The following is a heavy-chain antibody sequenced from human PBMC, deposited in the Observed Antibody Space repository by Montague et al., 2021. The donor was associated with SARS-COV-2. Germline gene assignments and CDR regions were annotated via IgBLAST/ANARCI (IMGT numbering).Heavy chain of an antibody. CDR1: GFTFSSYA. CDR3: ARPYSGSYLGWFDP. D-gene: IGHD1-26*01. Sequence: SLRLSCAASGFTFSSYAMHWVRQAPGKGLEWVAVISYDGSNKYYADSVKGRFTISRDNSKNTLYLQMSSLRAEDTAVYYCARPYSGSYLGWFDPWGQGTLVTVSS. J-gene: IGHJ5*02. V-gene: IGHV3-30*04. CDR2: ISYDGSNK.